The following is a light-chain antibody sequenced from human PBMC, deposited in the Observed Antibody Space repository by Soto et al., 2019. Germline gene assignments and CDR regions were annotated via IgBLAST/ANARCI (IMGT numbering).Light chain of an antibody. Sequence: QSVLTQPASVSGSPGQSIAISCTGTSSDVGRYDYVSWYQHHPGKAPKLIIHEVSNRPSGVSDRCSGSKSGNTASLTISGRQADDEADYYGSSHTTYNPRVFGTGTKLTVL. J-gene: IGLJ1*01. CDR1: SSDVGRYDY. V-gene: IGLV2-14*01. CDR2: EVS. CDR3: SSHTTYNPRV.